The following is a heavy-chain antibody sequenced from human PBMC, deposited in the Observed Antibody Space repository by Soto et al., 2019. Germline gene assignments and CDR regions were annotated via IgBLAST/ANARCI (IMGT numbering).Heavy chain of an antibody. CDR3: ARDPLIGNTDYGLDV. Sequence: EVQLVGSGGGLVQPGGSLRLSCAASGFTFSSFWMHWVRQAPGKGLVWVSRINNDGSSTAYADSVKGRFTISRDNAKSTLYLQVTSLRAEDTAVYYCARDPLIGNTDYGLDVWGQGTTVTVSS. CDR1: GFTFSSFW. D-gene: IGHD2-21*01. CDR2: INNDGSST. V-gene: IGHV3-74*01. J-gene: IGHJ6*02.